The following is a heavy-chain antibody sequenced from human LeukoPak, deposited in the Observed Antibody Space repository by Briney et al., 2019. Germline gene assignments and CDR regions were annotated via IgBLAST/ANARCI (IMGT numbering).Heavy chain of an antibody. CDR2: IYSGGST. D-gene: IGHD5-12*01. V-gene: IGHV3-53*01. CDR3: AVADY. Sequence: ETLSLTCTVSGGSISSGGYYMSWVRQAPGKGLEWVSVIYSGGSTYYADSVKGRFTISRDNSKNTLYLQMNSLRAEDTAVYYCAVADYWGQGTLVTVSS. CDR1: GGSISSGGYY. J-gene: IGHJ4*02.